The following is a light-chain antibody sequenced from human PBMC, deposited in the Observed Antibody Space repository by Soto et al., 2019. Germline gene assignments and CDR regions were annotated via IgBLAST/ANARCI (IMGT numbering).Light chain of an antibody. CDR1: QGVSSN. J-gene: IGKJ3*01. Sequence: MVLTESRATQYVTPGARATLSCRASQGVSSNLGWYQQNPGQSPRLLIYAASTRAAGIPARFSGSGSGTYFTLTISSLQSDDFAVYYCQQYNNWPPSWTF. V-gene: IGKV3-15*01. CDR3: QQYNNWPPSWT. CDR2: AAS.